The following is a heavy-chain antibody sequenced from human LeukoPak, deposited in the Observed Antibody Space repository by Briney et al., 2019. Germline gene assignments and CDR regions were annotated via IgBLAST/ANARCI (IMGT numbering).Heavy chain of an antibody. D-gene: IGHD6-6*01. V-gene: IGHV4-4*02. CDR2: VNLQGST. J-gene: IGHJ4*02. CDR1: GGSITRTNY. Sequence: SQTLPLACGVSGGSITRTNYWTWVRQPPGKGRECIWEVNLQGSTNYNPSLMGRGAISVDMSENHISLQLTSVTAADTAVYYCAREGRPYRPIDYSGQGTLVTAYS. CDR3: AREGRPYRPIDY.